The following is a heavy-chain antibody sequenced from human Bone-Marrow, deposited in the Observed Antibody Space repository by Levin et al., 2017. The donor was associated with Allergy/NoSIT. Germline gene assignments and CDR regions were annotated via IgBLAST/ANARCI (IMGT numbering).Heavy chain of an antibody. CDR1: GFAFSSFA. CDR2: IGGRGDTS. D-gene: IGHD1-26*01. Sequence: GGSLRLSCAASGFAFSSFAMGWVRQAPGRGLEWVSTIGGRGDTSDYSDSVRGRFTISRDNSNDTLFLQLSRLRPDDTATYYCARQSGATIDFWGQGTLVTVSS. V-gene: IGHV3-23*01. CDR3: ARQSGATIDF. J-gene: IGHJ4*02.